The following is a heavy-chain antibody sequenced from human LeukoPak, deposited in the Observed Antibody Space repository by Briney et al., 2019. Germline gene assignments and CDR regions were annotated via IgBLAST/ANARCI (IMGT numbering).Heavy chain of an antibody. D-gene: IGHD2-21*02. CDR3: ARHALATVTDPSFDY. CDR1: GGSISTPGYY. V-gene: IGHV4-39*01. Sequence: KPSETLSLTCTVSGGSISTPGYYWVWIRQPPGKGLEWIGSLYHSGSTYYEPALKHRAKISVDKSKNQCYLKLRSVTAADTAVYYCARHALATVTDPSFDYWGQGTLVTVSS. CDR2: LYHSGST. J-gene: IGHJ4*02.